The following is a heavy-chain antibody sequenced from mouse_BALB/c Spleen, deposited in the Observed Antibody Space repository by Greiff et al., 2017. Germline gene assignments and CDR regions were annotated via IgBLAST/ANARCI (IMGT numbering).Heavy chain of an antibody. D-gene: IGHD1-1*02. Sequence: QVQLQQPGAELVKPGASVKLSCKASGYTFTSYWMHWVKQRPGQGLEWIGEINPSNGRTNYNEKFKSKATLTVDKSSSTAYMQLSSLTSEDSAVYYCARWGGSPWLAYWGQGTLVTVSA. CDR3: ARWGGSPWLAY. J-gene: IGHJ3*01. CDR2: INPSNGRT. CDR1: GYTFTSYW. V-gene: IGHV1S81*02.